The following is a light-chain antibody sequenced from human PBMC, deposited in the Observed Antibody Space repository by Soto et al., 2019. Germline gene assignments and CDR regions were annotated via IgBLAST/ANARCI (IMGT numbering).Light chain of an antibody. Sequence: QSVLTQPASVSGSPGQSITISCTGTSSDIGNYDFVSWYQQVPGTAPKAMIYEVSSRPSGVSNRFSGSKSGNTASLTISGLQAEDEADYYCSSYTSSTLYVFGTGTKVTVL. CDR3: SSYTSSTLYV. CDR1: SSDIGNYDF. V-gene: IGLV2-14*01. J-gene: IGLJ1*01. CDR2: EVS.